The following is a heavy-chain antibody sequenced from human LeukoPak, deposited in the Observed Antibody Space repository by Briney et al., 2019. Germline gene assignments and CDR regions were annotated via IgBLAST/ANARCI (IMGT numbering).Heavy chain of an antibody. J-gene: IGHJ4*02. Sequence: GGSLRLSCAASGFTFSSYAMSWVRQAPGKGLEWVSAISGSGGSTYYADSVKGRFTISRDNSKNTLYLQMNSLRAEETAVYYCAKLLGSMIVVVIYDYWGQGTLVTVSS. V-gene: IGHV3-23*01. D-gene: IGHD3-22*01. CDR1: GFTFSSYA. CDR2: ISGSGGST. CDR3: AKLLGSMIVVVIYDY.